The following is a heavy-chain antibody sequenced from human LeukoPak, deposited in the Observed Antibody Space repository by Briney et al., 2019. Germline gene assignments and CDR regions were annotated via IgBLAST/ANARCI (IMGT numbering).Heavy chain of an antibody. CDR3: ARDRGGSYPHDAFDI. Sequence: GGSLRLSCAASGFTFSSYEMNWVRQAPGKGLEWVSYISSSGSTIYYADSVKGRFTISRDNAKNSLYLQMNSLRAEDTAVYYCARDRGGSYPHDAFDIWGQGAMVTVSS. CDR1: GFTFSSYE. CDR2: ISSSGSTI. V-gene: IGHV3-48*03. J-gene: IGHJ3*02. D-gene: IGHD1-26*01.